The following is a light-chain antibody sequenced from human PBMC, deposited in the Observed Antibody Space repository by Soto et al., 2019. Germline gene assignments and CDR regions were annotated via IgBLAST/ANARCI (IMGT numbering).Light chain of an antibody. Sequence: DIQMTQSPSTLSASVGDRVTITCRASQSISSWLAWYQQKPGKAPKLLIYKASSLESGVPSRVSSSGSGTEFTLTISSLQPDDFATYYCQQYNSYTLTFGGGTKVEVK. V-gene: IGKV1-5*03. CDR3: QQYNSYTLT. CDR1: QSISSW. CDR2: KAS. J-gene: IGKJ4*01.